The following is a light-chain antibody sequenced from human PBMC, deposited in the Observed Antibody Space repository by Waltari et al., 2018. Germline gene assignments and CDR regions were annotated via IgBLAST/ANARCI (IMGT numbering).Light chain of an antibody. CDR1: TLEGKF. CDR3: QAWDSGSYVV. Sequence: SYALTQPPALSVSPGETATITCSGETLEGKFVYWYQQKAGQSPVLVVFQDNKRPSGIPERFSGSNSGNTATLIISGSQAMDEADYYCQAWDSGSYVVFGGGTKLTVL. CDR2: QDN. J-gene: IGLJ2*01. V-gene: IGLV3-1*01.